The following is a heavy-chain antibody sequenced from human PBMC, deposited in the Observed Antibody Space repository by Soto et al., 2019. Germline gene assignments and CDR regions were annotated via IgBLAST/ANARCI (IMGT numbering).Heavy chain of an antibody. D-gene: IGHD5-12*01. J-gene: IGHJ4*02. CDR1: GFTFSSYA. V-gene: IGHV3-30-3*01. CDR2: ISYDGSNK. CDR3: AREGVEMATTLDFYFDY. Sequence: LRLSFAASGFTFSSYAMHWVRQAPGKGLEWVAVISYDGSNKYYADSVKGRFTISRDNSKNTLYLQMNSLRAEDTAVYYCAREGVEMATTLDFYFDYWGQGTLVTVSS.